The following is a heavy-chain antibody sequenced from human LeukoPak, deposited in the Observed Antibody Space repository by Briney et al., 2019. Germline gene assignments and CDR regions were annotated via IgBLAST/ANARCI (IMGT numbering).Heavy chain of an antibody. CDR1: GFGVNDNF. CDR2: IYASGGA. J-gene: IGHJ4*02. CDR3: VRRHDY. V-gene: IGHV3-53*01. Sequence: GGSLRLSCVASGFGVNDNFMIWVRQAPGQGLEWISIIYASGGAYHAESVRGRFSAFRDTSKNTVFLQMNNLRVDDTAMYYCVRRHDYWGQGTLVTVSS.